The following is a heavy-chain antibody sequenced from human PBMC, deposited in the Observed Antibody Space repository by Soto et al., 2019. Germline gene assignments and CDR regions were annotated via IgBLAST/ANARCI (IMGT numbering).Heavy chain of an antibody. Sequence: EVQLVESGGGLVRPGGSLRLSCAASDSTFSSYRWHWVGKAPEKGLVWVSRINEDGGTTDYADSVKGRFTISRDNAKNTLYLQMNSLRVEDTAVYYCASDLSGRADVWGQGTTVTVSS. CDR2: INEDGGTT. J-gene: IGHJ6*02. D-gene: IGHD3-10*01. V-gene: IGHV3-74*02. CDR3: ASDLSGRADV. CDR1: DSTFSSYR.